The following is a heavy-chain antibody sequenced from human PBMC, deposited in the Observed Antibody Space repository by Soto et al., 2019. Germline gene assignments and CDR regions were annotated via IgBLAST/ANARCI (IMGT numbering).Heavy chain of an antibody. D-gene: IGHD3-3*01. CDR1: GYPVTAYY. CDR3: ARGGGVGVAGSAAFDM. J-gene: IGHJ3*02. Sequence: QLHLVQSGAVVKKPGASVTVSCSASGYPVTAYYMHWVRQAPGRGLEWMGGINPATGAAKYTQTFQGRVNMTRDTSTGTVFLELGGLTSEETGVFYLARGGGVGVAGSAAFDMWGQGTLVTVSS. V-gene: IGHV1-2*02. CDR2: INPATGAA.